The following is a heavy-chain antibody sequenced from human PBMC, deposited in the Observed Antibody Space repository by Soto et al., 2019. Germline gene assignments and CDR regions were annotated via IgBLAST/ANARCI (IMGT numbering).Heavy chain of an antibody. J-gene: IGHJ4*02. CDR1: GFTFSSYA. CDR3: GKNTYTASWYF. Sequence: EVQLLESGGGLVQPGGSVRLSCVDSGFTFSSYAMTWVRQAPGKGLEWVSSISDTGSHTYYADSVKGRCTISRDSSKNTLYLQMYSLRVEDTAVYFCGKNTYTASWYFWGQGTLVTVSS. CDR2: ISDTGSHT. V-gene: IGHV3-23*01. D-gene: IGHD6-13*01.